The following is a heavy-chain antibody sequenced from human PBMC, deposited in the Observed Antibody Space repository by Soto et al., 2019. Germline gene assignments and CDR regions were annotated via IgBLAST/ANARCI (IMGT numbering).Heavy chain of an antibody. D-gene: IGHD6-19*01. CDR3: AKRASEYSSGWTDY. CDR1: GFTFTSYA. J-gene: IGHJ4*02. CDR2: ISGSGGYT. V-gene: IGHV3-23*01. Sequence: EVQLLESGGGLGPPGGSLRLSCAASGFTFTSYAMSWVRQAPGKGLEWVSAISGSGGYTYYADSVKGRFTISRDNSKNTLYLQMNSLRAEDTAVYYCAKRASEYSSGWTDYWGQGTLVTVSS.